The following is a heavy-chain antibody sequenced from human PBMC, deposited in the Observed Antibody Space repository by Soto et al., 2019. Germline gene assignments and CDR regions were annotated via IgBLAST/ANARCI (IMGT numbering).Heavy chain of an antibody. J-gene: IGHJ6*02. V-gene: IGHV1-69*13. CDR3: ARARGVGGSGSYSYYYGMDV. CDR2: IIPIFGTA. CDR1: GGTFSSYA. D-gene: IGHD3-10*01. Sequence: GASVKVSCKASGGTFSSYAISWVRQAPGQGLEWMGGIIPIFGTANFAQKFQGRVTITADESTSTAYMELSSLRSEDTAVYYCARARGVGGSGSYSYYYGMDVWGQGTTVTVSS.